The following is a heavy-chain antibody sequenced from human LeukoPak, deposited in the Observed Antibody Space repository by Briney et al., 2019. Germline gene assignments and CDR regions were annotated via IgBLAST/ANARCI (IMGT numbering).Heavy chain of an antibody. Sequence: GGSLRLSGAASGFTVSSDYMTWVRQAPGKGLEWVSVIYSGGSTYYADSVKGRFTISRDNSKNSVYLQLNNLRVEDTAVYYCARYHTALNYWGQGTLVTASS. D-gene: IGHD5-18*01. V-gene: IGHV3-53*01. J-gene: IGHJ4*02. CDR1: GFTVSSDY. CDR3: ARYHTALNY. CDR2: IYSGGST.